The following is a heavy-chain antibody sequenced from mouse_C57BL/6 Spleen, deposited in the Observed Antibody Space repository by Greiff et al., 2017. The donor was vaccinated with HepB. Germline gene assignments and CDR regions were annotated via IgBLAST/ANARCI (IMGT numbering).Heavy chain of an antibody. CDR3: ARKGETGPFAY. Sequence: VQLQQSGAELVRPGASVKLSCKASGYTFTDYYINWVKQRPGQGLEWIARIYPGSGNTYYNEKFKGKATLTAEKSSSTAYMQLSSLSSEDSAVYFCARKGETGPFAYWGQGTLVTVSA. D-gene: IGHD4-1*01. V-gene: IGHV1-76*01. CDR2: IYPGSGNT. J-gene: IGHJ3*01. CDR1: GYTFTDYY.